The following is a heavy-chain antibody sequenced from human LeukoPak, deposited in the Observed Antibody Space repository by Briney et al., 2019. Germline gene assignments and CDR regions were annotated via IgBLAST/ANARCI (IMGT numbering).Heavy chain of an antibody. V-gene: IGHV3-21*01. CDR1: GFIFSNAW. Sequence: GGSLRLSCAASGFIFSNAWMAWVRQAPGKGLEWVSAISGTHSYIYYADSVEGRFTISRDNAKNSLYLQMNSLRAEDTAVYYCARDLAAAALYYFDYWGQGTLVTVSS. CDR2: ISGTHSYI. CDR3: ARDLAAAALYYFDY. D-gene: IGHD6-13*01. J-gene: IGHJ4*02.